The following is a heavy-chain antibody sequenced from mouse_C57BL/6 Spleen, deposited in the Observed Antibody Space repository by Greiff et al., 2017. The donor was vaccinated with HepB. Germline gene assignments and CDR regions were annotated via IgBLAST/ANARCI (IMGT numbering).Heavy chain of an antibody. CDR1: GYTFTSYW. V-gene: IGHV1-74*01. D-gene: IGHD1-1*01. CDR3: AMVVGSRAWFAY. J-gene: IGHJ3*01. Sequence: QVQLKQPGAELVKPGASVKVSCKASGYTFTSYWMHWVKQRPGQGLEWIGRIHPSDSDTNYNQKFKGKATLTVDKSSSTAYMQLSSLASEDSAVYYCAMVVGSRAWFAYWGQGTLVTVSA. CDR2: IHPSDSDT.